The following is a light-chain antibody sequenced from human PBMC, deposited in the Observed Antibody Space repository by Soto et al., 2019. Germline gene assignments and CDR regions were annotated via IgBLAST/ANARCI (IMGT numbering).Light chain of an antibody. CDR2: EDS. J-gene: IGLJ1*01. CDR3: QVWDSTSDLAV. V-gene: IGLV3-21*02. Sequence: SYELTQPPSVSVAPGQTARMTCGGNNIGSKRVQWYQHKERQAPVMVVYEDSDRPSGIPERFSGSNSGNTATLTISRVEAGDEADYYCQVWDSTSDLAVFGTGTKLTVL. CDR1: NIGSKR.